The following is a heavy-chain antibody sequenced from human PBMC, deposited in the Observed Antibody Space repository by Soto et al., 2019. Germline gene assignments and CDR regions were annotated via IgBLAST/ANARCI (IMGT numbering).Heavy chain of an antibody. CDR1: GYTLTELS. D-gene: IGHD3-9*01. Sequence: RASVKVSCKVSGYTLTELSMHWVRQAPGKGLEWMGGFDPEDGETIYAQKFQGRVTMTEDTSTDTAYMELSSLRSEDTAVYYCATDLGNYDILTGYYKMHDAFDIWGQGTMVTVSS. J-gene: IGHJ3*02. CDR2: FDPEDGET. V-gene: IGHV1-24*01. CDR3: ATDLGNYDILTGYYKMHDAFDI.